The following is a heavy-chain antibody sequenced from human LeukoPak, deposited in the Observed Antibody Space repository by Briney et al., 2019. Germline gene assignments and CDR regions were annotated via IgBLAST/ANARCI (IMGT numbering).Heavy chain of an antibody. Sequence: SETLSLTCTVSGGSISSYYWSWIRQPPGKGLEWIGYIYYSGSTNYNPSLKSRVTISVDTSKNQFSLKLSSVTAADTAVYYCARVRPLTQSNGGFDYWGQGTLVTVSS. V-gene: IGHV4-59*01. D-gene: IGHD4-23*01. J-gene: IGHJ4*02. CDR2: IYYSGST. CDR1: GGSISSYY. CDR3: ARVRPLTQSNGGFDY.